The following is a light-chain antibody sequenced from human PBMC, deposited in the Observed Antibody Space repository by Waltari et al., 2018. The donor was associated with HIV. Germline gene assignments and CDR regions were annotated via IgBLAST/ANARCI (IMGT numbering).Light chain of an antibody. V-gene: IGKV2D-29*01. Sequence: DVVMTQTPLSPSVIPGQQASISCKSSQSLLHSDGKTYLYWYLQKSGQPPQLLIYEVSNRFSGVPARFSGSGSGADFTLKVSRVEPEDVGIYYCMQTQQPPYTFGQGTNLEIK. CDR2: EVS. J-gene: IGKJ2*01. CDR3: MQTQQPPYT. CDR1: QSLLHSDGKTY.